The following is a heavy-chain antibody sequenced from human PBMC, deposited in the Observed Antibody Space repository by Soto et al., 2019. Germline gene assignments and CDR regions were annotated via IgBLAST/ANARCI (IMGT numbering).Heavy chain of an antibody. CDR3: AKDRYCSATSCQDFGS. D-gene: IGHD2-2*01. CDR2: LSDSGIGK. Sequence: EVQLLESGGGLVQPGGSLRLSCAASGFSVTSYAMSWLRQAPGKGLEWVSVLSDSGIGKEYADSVKGRFTISRDNSRNTLYLQMTGLRVEDTAVYYCAKDRYCSATSCQDFGSWGQGTLVTVSS. J-gene: IGHJ4*02. V-gene: IGHV3-23*01. CDR1: GFSVTSYA.